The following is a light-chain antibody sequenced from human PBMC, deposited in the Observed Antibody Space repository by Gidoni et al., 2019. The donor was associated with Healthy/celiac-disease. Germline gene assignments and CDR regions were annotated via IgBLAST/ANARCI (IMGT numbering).Light chain of an antibody. CDR1: NIGSKS. CDR2: DDS. CDR3: QVWDRSSDHVI. V-gene: IGLV3-21*03. Sequence: SHVLTQPPSVSVAPGKTARITCGGNNIGSKSVHWYQQRPGQAPVLVVYDDSDRPSGIPERFTGSNSGNTATLTISRVEAGDEADYYCQVWDRSSDHVIFGGGTKLTVL. J-gene: IGLJ2*01.